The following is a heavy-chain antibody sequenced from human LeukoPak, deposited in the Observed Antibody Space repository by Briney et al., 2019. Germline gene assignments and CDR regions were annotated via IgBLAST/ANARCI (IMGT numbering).Heavy chain of an antibody. CDR1: GFTFSSYA. Sequence: GGSLRLSCAASGFTFSSYAMHWVRQAPGKGLEWVSVISYDGSNKYYADSEKGRFTISRDNAKNSLYLQMNSLRAEDTAVYYCAREGGAYYGSGSLDYWGQGTLVTVSS. J-gene: IGHJ4*02. CDR3: AREGGAYYGSGSLDY. V-gene: IGHV3-30-3*01. CDR2: ISYDGSNK. D-gene: IGHD3-10*01.